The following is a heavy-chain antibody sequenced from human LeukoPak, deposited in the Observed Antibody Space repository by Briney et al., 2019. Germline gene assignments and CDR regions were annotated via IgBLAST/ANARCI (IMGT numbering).Heavy chain of an antibody. V-gene: IGHV3-23*01. Sequence: PEGSLRLSCAASGFTFSSYAMSWVRQAPGKGLEWVSAISGSGGSTYYADPVKGRFTISRDNSKNTLYLQMNSLRAEDTAVYYCAKVIAVTIIYYGMDVWGQGTTVTVSS. D-gene: IGHD6-19*01. J-gene: IGHJ6*02. CDR3: AKVIAVTIIYYGMDV. CDR2: ISGSGGST. CDR1: GFTFSSYA.